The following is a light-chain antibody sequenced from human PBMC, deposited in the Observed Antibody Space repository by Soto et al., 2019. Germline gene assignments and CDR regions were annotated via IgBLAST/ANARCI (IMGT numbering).Light chain of an antibody. J-gene: IGKJ1*01. CDR1: QSISSW. V-gene: IGKV1-5*01. CDR2: DAS. Sequence: DIQMTQSPSTLSASVGDRVTITCRACQSISSWLAWYQQKPGKAPKLLIYDASNLESGVPSRFSGGGSGTEFSLTISSLQPDDFATYYCQQYNYFWAFGQGTRVEIK. CDR3: QQYNYFWA.